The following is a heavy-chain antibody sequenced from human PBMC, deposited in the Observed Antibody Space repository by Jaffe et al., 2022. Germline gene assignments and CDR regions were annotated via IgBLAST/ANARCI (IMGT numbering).Heavy chain of an antibody. CDR1: GGSINSGDIY. D-gene: IGHD1-7*01. V-gene: IGHV4-61*02. CDR2: IHTSGAT. Sequence: QVQLQESGPGLVKPSQTLSLTCTVSGGSINSGDIYWSWIRQPAGKGLEWIGRIHTSGATSYSPSLESRLTISKDTSKNQISLKLSSVIAADTAVYYCARIASYNKNWYLHDYWGQGTLVTVSS. CDR3: ARIASYNKNWYLHDY. J-gene: IGHJ4*02.